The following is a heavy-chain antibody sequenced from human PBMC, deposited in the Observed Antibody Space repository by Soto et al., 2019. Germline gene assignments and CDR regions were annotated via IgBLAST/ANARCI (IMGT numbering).Heavy chain of an antibody. Sequence: EVQLVESGGGLVQPGGSLRLSCAASGFTFSAYWMSWVRQAPGKGLEWVANIKQAGSEKYYVDSVNGRFIISRDDAKNSLFLQVNSLRVEDTAVYYCAREKRTTGYFDYWGQGTLVTVSS. CDR2: IKQAGSEK. V-gene: IGHV3-7*01. CDR1: GFTFSAYW. CDR3: AREKRTTGYFDY. D-gene: IGHD1-1*01. J-gene: IGHJ4*02.